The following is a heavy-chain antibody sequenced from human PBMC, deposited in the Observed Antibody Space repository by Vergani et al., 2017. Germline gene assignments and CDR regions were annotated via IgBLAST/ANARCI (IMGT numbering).Heavy chain of an antibody. Sequence: EVQLVESGGGLVKPGRSLRLSCTASGFTFGDYAMSWFRQAPGKGLEWVGFIRSKAYGGTTEYAASVKGRFTISRDDSKSIAYLQMNSLKTEDTAVYYCTRDLFGGSGGSCYSDAFDIWGQGTMVTVSS. CDR2: IRSKAYGGTT. J-gene: IGHJ3*02. V-gene: IGHV3-49*05. D-gene: IGHD2-15*01. CDR1: GFTFGDYA. CDR3: TRDLFGGSGGSCYSDAFDI.